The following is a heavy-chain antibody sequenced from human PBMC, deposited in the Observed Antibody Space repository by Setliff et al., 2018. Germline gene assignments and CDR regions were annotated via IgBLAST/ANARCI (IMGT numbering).Heavy chain of an antibody. Sequence: SQTLSLTCAVSGGSITSGSYYWSWIRQPAGEGLEWIGRLHTSGTTDYNPSLKSRVTISVDTSKNQFSLILRSVTAADTAVYYCRLWSHSYHNDYWGQGTLVTVSS. CDR2: LHTSGTT. CDR1: GGSITSGSYY. CDR3: RLWSHSYHNDY. J-gene: IGHJ4*02. V-gene: IGHV4-61*02. D-gene: IGHD3-16*02.